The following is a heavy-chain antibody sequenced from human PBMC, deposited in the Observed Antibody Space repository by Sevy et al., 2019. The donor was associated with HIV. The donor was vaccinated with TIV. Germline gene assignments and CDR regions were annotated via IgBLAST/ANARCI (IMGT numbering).Heavy chain of an antibody. CDR1: GKTLSDLS. Sequence: ASVKVSCKVSGKTLSDLSMHWVRQAPGKGLEWMGSFDPEDGETLYAPNFRARVTMTEDTSTDIAYMELSSLRSEDTAVYYCATTKDYYDSSGDPFDYWGQGSLVTVSS. J-gene: IGHJ4*02. D-gene: IGHD3-22*01. V-gene: IGHV1-24*01. CDR2: FDPEDGET. CDR3: ATTKDYYDSSGDPFDY.